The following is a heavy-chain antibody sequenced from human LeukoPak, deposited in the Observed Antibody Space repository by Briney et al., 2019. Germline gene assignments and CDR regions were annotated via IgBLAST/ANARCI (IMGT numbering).Heavy chain of an antibody. CDR2: IGGNDGKT. Sequence: GGSLRLSCATSGFTFSNYAMSWVRQAPGKGLEWVSSIGGNDGKTYYRDSVKGRFTISRDNSKNTLYLQVNSLRAEDTAVYHCTKVIRNYAMAFDYWSQGTLVTVSS. V-gene: IGHV3-23*01. CDR1: GFTFSNYA. D-gene: IGHD3-9*01. J-gene: IGHJ4*02. CDR3: TKVIRNYAMAFDY.